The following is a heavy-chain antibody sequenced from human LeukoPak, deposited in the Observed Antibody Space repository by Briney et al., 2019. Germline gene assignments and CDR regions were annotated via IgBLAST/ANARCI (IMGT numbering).Heavy chain of an antibody. Sequence: SETLSLTCTVPGGSISSYYWSWIRQPPGKGLEWIGYIYYSGSTNYNPSLKSRVTISVDTSKNQFSLKLSSVTAADTAVYYCARGVGRTYYDFWSSPSPYYFDYWGQGTLVTVSS. CDR1: GGSISSYY. CDR3: ARGVGRTYYDFWSSPSPYYFDY. V-gene: IGHV4-59*01. J-gene: IGHJ4*02. CDR2: IYYSGST. D-gene: IGHD3-3*01.